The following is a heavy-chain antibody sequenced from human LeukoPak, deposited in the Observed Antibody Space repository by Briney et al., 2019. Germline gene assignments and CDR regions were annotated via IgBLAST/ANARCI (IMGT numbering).Heavy chain of an antibody. CDR1: GFTFSDYY. V-gene: IGHV3-11*01. D-gene: IGHD1-14*01. Sequence: GGSLRLSCAASGFTFSDYYMSWIRQAPGKGLEWVPYISSSGSTIYYADSVKGRFTISRDNAKNSLYLQMNSLRAEDTAVYYCARPTPGVDYYGMDVWGQGTTVTVSS. CDR3: ARPTPGVDYYGMDV. J-gene: IGHJ6*02. CDR2: ISSSGSTI.